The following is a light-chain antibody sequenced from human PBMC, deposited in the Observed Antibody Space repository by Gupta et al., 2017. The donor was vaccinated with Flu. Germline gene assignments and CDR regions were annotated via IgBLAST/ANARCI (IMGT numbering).Light chain of an antibody. Sequence: SVLTQPPSASGTPRQTVPCSRSGSSSNIGSNTVNWYQQLPGTAPKLLIYSNNQRPSGVPDRFSGSKSGTSASLAISGLQSEDEADYYCAAWDDSLNGWVFGGGTKLTVL. CDR2: SNN. J-gene: IGLJ3*02. V-gene: IGLV1-44*01. CDR1: SSNIGSNT. CDR3: AAWDDSLNGWV.